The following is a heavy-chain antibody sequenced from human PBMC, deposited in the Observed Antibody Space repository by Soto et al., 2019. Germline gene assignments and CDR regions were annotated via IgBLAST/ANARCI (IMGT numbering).Heavy chain of an antibody. D-gene: IGHD3-3*01. CDR1: GGSISSYY. CDR3: ARVLFGRGNWFDP. J-gene: IGHJ5*02. CDR2: IYYSGST. Sequence: SETLSLTCTVSGGSISSYYWGWIRQPPGKGLEWIGYIYYSGSTNYNPSPKSRVTISVDTSKNQFSLKLSSVTAADTAVYYCARVLFGRGNWFDPWGQGTLVTVSS. V-gene: IGHV4-59*01.